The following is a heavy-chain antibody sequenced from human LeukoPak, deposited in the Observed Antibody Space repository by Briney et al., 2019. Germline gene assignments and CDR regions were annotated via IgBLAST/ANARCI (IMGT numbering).Heavy chain of an antibody. D-gene: IGHD6-19*01. CDR3: AGGSRATQGY. CDR2: ITPVFGTV. J-gene: IGHJ4*02. V-gene: IGHV1-69*08. CDR1: GGACSGET. Sequence: VSSVKVSCKASGGACSGETISWVRQAPGQGLEWMGRITPVFGTVDYAQKFQDRVTIIADISTTTVYMELSSLVSEDTAVYYCAGGSRATQGYWGQGTLVTVSS.